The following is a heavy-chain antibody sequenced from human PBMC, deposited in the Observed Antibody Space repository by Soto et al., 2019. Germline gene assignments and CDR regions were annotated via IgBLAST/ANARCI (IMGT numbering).Heavy chain of an antibody. CDR2: IIPIFGTA. V-gene: IGHV1-69*01. CDR1: GGTFSSYD. Sequence: QVQLVQSGAEVKKPGSSVKVSCKASGGTFSSYDISWVRQAPGQGLEWMGGIIPIFGTANNAQKFQGRVTLTAEASTSTAYMELSSLRSEDTAVYYCATDPNIAAAGTFAYFYYGMDVWGQGTTVTVSS. D-gene: IGHD6-13*01. J-gene: IGHJ6*02. CDR3: ATDPNIAAAGTFAYFYYGMDV.